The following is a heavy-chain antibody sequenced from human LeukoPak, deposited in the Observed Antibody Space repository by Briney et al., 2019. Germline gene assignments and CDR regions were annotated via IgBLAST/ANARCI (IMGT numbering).Heavy chain of an antibody. V-gene: IGHV4-39*01. CDR1: GGSISSSSYY. J-gene: IGHJ6*02. D-gene: IGHD3-10*01. Sequence: YPSETLSLTCTVSGGSISSSSYYRGWIRQPPGKGLEWIGSIYYSGSTYYNPSLKSRATISVDTSKNQFSLKLSSVTAADTAVYYCATPITMVRGVIYYYYGMDVWGQGTTVTVSS. CDR2: IYYSGST. CDR3: ATPITMVRGVIYYYYGMDV.